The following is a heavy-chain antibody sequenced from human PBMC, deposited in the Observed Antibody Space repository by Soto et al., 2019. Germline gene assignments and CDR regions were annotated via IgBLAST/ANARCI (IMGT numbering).Heavy chain of an antibody. D-gene: IGHD1-26*01. CDR3: ARGVGSSPPRY. CDR1: VGSISVYY. CDR2: IYDSGSP. V-gene: IGHV4-59*01. Sequence: SETLSLTSAFSVGSISVYYWSWIRQPPGQALEWIGYIYDSGSPYYNPSLRSRVIISADTSKNQISLKLTSATAADTAVYYCARGVGSSPPRYWGRGTLVTVSS. J-gene: IGHJ4*02.